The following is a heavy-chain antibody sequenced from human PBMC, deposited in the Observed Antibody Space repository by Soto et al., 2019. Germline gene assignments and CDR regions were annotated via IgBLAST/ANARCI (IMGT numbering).Heavy chain of an antibody. CDR1: GGSISSYY. CDR3: ARDPNAGDAFDI. J-gene: IGHJ3*02. CDR2: IYYSGST. Sequence: SETLSLTCTVSGGSISSYYWSWIRQPPGKGLEWIGYIYYSGSTNYNPSLKSRVTISVDTSKNQFSLKLSSVTAAGTAVYYCARDPNAGDAFDIWGQGTMVTVSS. V-gene: IGHV4-59*01. D-gene: IGHD3-10*01.